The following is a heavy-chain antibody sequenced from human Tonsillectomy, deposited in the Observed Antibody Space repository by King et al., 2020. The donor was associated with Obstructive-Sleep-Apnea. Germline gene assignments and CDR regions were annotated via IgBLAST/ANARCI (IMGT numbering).Heavy chain of an antibody. Sequence: VQLVESGGGLVQPGGSLRLSCAASGLTFSRYWMTWVRQAPGKGLEWVANIKQDGSEKYYVDSVKGRFTISRDNAKNSLYLQMNSLRAEDTAVYYCARGYSYGYVDYWGQGTLVTVSS. CDR1: GLTFSRYW. D-gene: IGHD5-18*01. V-gene: IGHV3-7*03. CDR2: IKQDGSEK. J-gene: IGHJ4*02. CDR3: ARGYSYGYVDY.